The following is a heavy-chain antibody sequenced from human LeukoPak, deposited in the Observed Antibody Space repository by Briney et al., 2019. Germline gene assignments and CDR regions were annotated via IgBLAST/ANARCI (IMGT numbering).Heavy chain of an antibody. J-gene: IGHJ4*02. CDR2: ITSSSSYI. CDR1: GFTFSSYA. V-gene: IGHV3-21*01. CDR3: ARVGRGYCSGGSCYFEL. D-gene: IGHD2-15*01. Sequence: GRSRRLSCAASGFTFSSYAMHWVRQAPGKGLEWVSSITSSSSYIYHADSLKGRFTISRDNAKNSLYLQMNSLRAEDTAVYYCARVGRGYCSGGSCYFELWGQGTLVTVSS.